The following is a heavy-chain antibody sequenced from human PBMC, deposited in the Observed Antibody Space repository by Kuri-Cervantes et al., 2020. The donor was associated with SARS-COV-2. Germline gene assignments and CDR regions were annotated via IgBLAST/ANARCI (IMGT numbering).Heavy chain of an antibody. D-gene: IGHD2-2*02. Sequence: SVKVSCKASGGTFSSYAISWVRQAPGQGLEWMGGIIPIFGTANYAQKFQGRVTITADESTSTAYMELGSLRSEDTAVYYCARDDGPAAIGGAWFDPWGQGTLVTVSS. J-gene: IGHJ5*02. CDR2: IIPIFGTA. CDR3: ARDDGPAAIGGAWFDP. V-gene: IGHV1-69*13. CDR1: GGTFSSYA.